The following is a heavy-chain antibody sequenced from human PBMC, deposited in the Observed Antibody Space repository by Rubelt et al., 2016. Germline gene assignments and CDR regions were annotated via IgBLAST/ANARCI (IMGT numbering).Heavy chain of an antibody. CDR3: ARVMITFGGVIEVGWFGP. V-gene: IGHV1-18*01. CDR1: GYTFTSYG. D-gene: IGHD3-16*02. J-gene: IGHJ5*02. CDR2: ISAYNGNT. Sequence: QVQLVQSGAEMKKPGASVKVSCTASGYTFTSYGIRWVRQVPGQGLEWMGWISAYNGNTNYAQKLQGRVTMTTAPATRAADMGRRSLRSDGTAVYYCARVMITFGGVIEVGWFGPWGEGTRVTGSS.